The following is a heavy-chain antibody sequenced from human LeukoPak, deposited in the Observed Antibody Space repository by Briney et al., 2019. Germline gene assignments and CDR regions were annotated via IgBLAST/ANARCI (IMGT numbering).Heavy chain of an antibody. J-gene: IGHJ4*02. CDR1: GFTFSSYA. V-gene: IGHV3-23*01. CDR2: ISGSGGST. CDR3: AKAPRYYDSSGWLDY. Sequence: GGSLRLSCAASGFTFSSYAMSWARKAPGKGLEWVSAISGSGGSTYYADSVKGRFTISRDNSKNTLYLQMNSLRAEDTAVYYCAKAPRYYDSSGWLDYWGQGTLVTVSS. D-gene: IGHD3-22*01.